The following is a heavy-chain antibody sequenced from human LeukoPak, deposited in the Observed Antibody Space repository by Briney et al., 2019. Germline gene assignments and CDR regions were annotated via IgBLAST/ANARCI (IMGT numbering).Heavy chain of an antibody. CDR1: GGSIISYY. J-gene: IGHJ4*02. D-gene: IGHD6-25*01. CDR3: ARRGRNSSGWQDYL. CDR2: IYHTGST. Sequence: SETLSLTCTVSGGSIISYYWSWLRQPPGNGREWMANIYHTGSTNYNPSLSSRATISIDTAKNQFYLKLPSVTAADTAVYYCARRGRNSSGWQDYLWGQGALVTVSS. V-gene: IGHV4-59*01.